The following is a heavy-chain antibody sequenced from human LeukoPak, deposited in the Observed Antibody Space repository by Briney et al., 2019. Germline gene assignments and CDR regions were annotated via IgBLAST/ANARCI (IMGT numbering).Heavy chain of an antibody. V-gene: IGHV3-30*18. D-gene: IGHD5-12*01. Sequence: PGRSLRLSCAASGFTFSTYGMHWVRQAPGKGLEGVAVISYDGSNKYYADSVKGRFTISRDNSKNTLYLQMNSLRAEDTAVYYCAKDSIVATNSLDYWGQGTLVTVSS. CDR2: ISYDGSNK. CDR3: AKDSIVATNSLDY. CDR1: GFTFSTYG. J-gene: IGHJ4*02.